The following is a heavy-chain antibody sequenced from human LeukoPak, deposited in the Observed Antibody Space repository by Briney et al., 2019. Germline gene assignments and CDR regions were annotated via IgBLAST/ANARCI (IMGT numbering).Heavy chain of an antibody. J-gene: IGHJ4*02. D-gene: IGHD3-3*01. CDR3: ARQNDFWSGYSSDY. CDR2: IYYSGST. CDR1: GGSISSSSYY. Sequence: PSETPSLTCTVSGGSISSSSYYWGWIRQPPGKGLEWIGSIYYSGSTYYNPSLKSRVTISVDTSKNQFSLKLSSVTAADTAVYYCARQNDFWSGYSSDYWGQGTLVTVSS. V-gene: IGHV4-39*01.